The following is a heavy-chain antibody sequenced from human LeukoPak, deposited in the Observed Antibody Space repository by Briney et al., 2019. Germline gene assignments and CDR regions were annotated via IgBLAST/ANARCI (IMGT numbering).Heavy chain of an antibody. J-gene: IGHJ4*02. V-gene: IGHV4-59*08. D-gene: IGHD1-26*01. Sequence: SETLSLTCTVSGGSISGYYWSWIRQPPGKGLEWIGYIYYSGSTNYNPSLKSRVTISVDTSKNQFSLKLSSVTAADTAVHYCAAQSSGYLGYWGQGTLVTVSS. CDR2: IYYSGST. CDR3: AAQSSGYLGY. CDR1: GGSISGYY.